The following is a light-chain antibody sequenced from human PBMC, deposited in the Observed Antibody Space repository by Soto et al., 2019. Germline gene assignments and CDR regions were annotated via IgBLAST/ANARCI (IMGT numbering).Light chain of an antibody. CDR3: TSYTSRITYV. Sequence: QSVLTQPASVSGSPGQSITVSCTGTSSDIGSYNYVSWYQQYPGKAPKLIIYEVSNRPSGVSNRFSGSKSGNTASLTISGLQAEDEADYNCTSYTSRITYVFGTGTKVTVL. CDR2: EVS. CDR1: SSDIGSYNY. V-gene: IGLV2-14*01. J-gene: IGLJ1*01.